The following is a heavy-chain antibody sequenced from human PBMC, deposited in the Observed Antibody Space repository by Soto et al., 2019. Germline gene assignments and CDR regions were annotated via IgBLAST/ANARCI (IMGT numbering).Heavy chain of an antibody. D-gene: IGHD2-8*01. CDR3: ANMLADGDY. J-gene: IGHJ4*02. Sequence: QVQLVESGGGVVQPGRSLRLSCAASGFTFSSYGMHWVRQAPGKGLEWVAVISYDGSNKYYADSVKGRFPISRDNSKNTLYLQMNSPRAEDTAVYYCANMLADGDYWGQGTLVTVSS. CDR2: ISYDGSNK. V-gene: IGHV3-30*18. CDR1: GFTFSSYG.